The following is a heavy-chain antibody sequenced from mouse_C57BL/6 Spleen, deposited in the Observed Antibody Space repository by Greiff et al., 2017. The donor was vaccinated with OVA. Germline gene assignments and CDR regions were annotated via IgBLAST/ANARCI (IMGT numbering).Heavy chain of an antibody. Sequence: QVQLQQPGAELVRPGSSVKLSCKASGYTFTSYWMHWVKQRPIQGLEWIGNIDPSDSETHYNQKFKDKATLPVDKYSSTAYMQLSSLTSEDAAVYYCARECIYYGKGEDYWGQGATRTVSS. J-gene: IGHJ2*01. V-gene: IGHV1-52*01. CDR2: IDPSDSET. D-gene: IGHD2-1*01. CDR1: GYTFTSYW. CDR3: ARECIYYGKGEDY.